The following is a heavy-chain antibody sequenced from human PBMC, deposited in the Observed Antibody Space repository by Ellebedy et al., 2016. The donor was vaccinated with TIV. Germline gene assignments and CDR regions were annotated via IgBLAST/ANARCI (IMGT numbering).Heavy chain of an antibody. D-gene: IGHD4-17*01. CDR1: GFTFDDYA. Sequence: GESLKISXAASGFTFDDYAMHWVRQAPGKGLEWVAVISYDGSNKYYADSVKGRFSISRDNSKKTLSLQMNSLRVEDTAVYFCARGDYGDNEIDYIDYWGQGTLVTVSS. CDR2: ISYDGSNK. V-gene: IGHV3-30-3*01. CDR3: ARGDYGDNEIDYIDY. J-gene: IGHJ4*02.